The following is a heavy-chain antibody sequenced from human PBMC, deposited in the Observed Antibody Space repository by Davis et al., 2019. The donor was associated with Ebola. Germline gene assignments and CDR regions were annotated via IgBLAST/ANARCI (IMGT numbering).Heavy chain of an antibody. CDR3: ARALRANSRGDYYYFDY. D-gene: IGHD4-17*01. Sequence: PGGSLRLSCAASGFTFSSYAMHWVRQAPGKGLEWVAVISYDGSNKYYADSVKGRFTISRDNSKNTLYLQMNSLRAEDTAVYYCARALRANSRGDYYYFDYWGQGTLVTVSS. J-gene: IGHJ4*02. CDR2: ISYDGSNK. CDR1: GFTFSSYA. V-gene: IGHV3-30-3*01.